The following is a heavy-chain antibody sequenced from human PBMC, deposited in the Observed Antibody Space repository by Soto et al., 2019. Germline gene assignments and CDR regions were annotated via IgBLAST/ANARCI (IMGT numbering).Heavy chain of an antibody. J-gene: IGHJ4*02. CDR1: GFTFSSYS. CDR2: ISSSTATL. Sequence: EVQLVESGGGLVQPGGSLRLSCAASGFTFSSYSMNWVRQAPGKGLEWVSYISSSTATLYYADSVKGRFTISRDNAKKSLFLQMNSLRAEDTAVYYCARDDSGWYLGYWGQGTLVTVSS. D-gene: IGHD6-19*01. CDR3: ARDDSGWYLGY. V-gene: IGHV3-48*01.